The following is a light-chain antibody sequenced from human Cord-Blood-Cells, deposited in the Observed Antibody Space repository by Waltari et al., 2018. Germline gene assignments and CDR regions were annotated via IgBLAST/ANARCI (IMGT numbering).Light chain of an antibody. Sequence: SSELTQDPAVSVALGQTVRITCQGDSLRSYYASWYQQKPGQAPVLVIYGKNNRPSGIPDRFSCSSSGNTASLTITGAQAEDEADYYCNSRDSSGNHLVFVGGTKLTVL. CDR2: GKN. V-gene: IGLV3-19*01. J-gene: IGLJ3*02. CDR1: SLRSYY. CDR3: NSRDSSGNHLV.